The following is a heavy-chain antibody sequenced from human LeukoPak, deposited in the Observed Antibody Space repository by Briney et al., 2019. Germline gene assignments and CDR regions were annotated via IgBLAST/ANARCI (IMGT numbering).Heavy chain of an antibody. J-gene: IGHJ5*02. V-gene: IGHV4-4*07. D-gene: IGHD2-2*01. Sequence: KPSETLSLTCTVSGGSISSYYWSWIRQPAGKGLEWIGRIYTSGSTNYNPSLKSRVTMSVDTSKNQFSLKLSSVTAADTAVYYCARDSFTGVVVPAALTNWFDPWGQGTLVTVSS. CDR1: GGSISSYY. CDR2: IYTSGST. CDR3: ARDSFTGVVVPAALTNWFDP.